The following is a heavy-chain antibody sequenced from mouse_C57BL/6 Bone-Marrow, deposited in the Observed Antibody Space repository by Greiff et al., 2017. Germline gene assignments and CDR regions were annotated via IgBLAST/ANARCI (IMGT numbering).Heavy chain of an antibody. CDR3: AREFGLYYYGSSDY. CDR2: IYPRSGNT. Sequence: QVQLQQSGAELARPGASVKLSCKASGYTFTSYGISWVKQRTGQGLEWIGEIYPRSGNTYYNEKFKGKATLTADKSSSTAYMELRSLTSEDSVVYFCAREFGLYYYGSSDYWGQGTTLTVSS. J-gene: IGHJ2*01. CDR1: GYTFTSYG. V-gene: IGHV1-81*01. D-gene: IGHD1-1*01.